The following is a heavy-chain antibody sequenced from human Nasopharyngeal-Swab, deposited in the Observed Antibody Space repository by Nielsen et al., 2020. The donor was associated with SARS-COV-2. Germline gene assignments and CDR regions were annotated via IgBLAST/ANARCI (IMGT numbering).Heavy chain of an antibody. J-gene: IGHJ6*02. CDR3: AKGGLWSSSSHYYGMDV. CDR1: GFTFSSYA. V-gene: IGHV3-23*03. D-gene: IGHD6-13*01. CDR2: IYSGGSST. Sequence: GGSLRLSCAASGFTFSSYAMSWVRQAPGKGLEWVSVIYSGGSSTYYADSVKGRFTISRDNSKNTLYLQMNSLRAEDTAVYYCAKGGLWSSSSHYYGMDVWGQGTTVTVSS.